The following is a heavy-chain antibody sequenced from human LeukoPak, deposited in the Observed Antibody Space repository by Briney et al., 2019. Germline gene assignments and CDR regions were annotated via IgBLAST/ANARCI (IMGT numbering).Heavy chain of an antibody. CDR1: GYTFTIYG. D-gene: IGHD2-2*03. CDR3: ARDSLNIGYCSGTSCLPPDY. J-gene: IGHJ4*02. V-gene: IGHV1-18*01. CDR2: ISVYNGHT. Sequence: GASVTVSFKASGYTFTIYGISWVRQAPGQGLEWMGWISVYNGHTKYTQNLQGRVTMTTDTSTSTAYMELRSLRSDDTAVYYCARDSLNIGYCSGTSCLPPDYWGQGTLVTVSS.